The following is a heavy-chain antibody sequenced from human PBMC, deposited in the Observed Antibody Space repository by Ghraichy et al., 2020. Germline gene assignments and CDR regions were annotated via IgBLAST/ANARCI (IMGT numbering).Heavy chain of an antibody. CDR1: GFSFRTYA. V-gene: IGHV3-23*05. CDR3: AKLEGQLIGLGFFDY. CDR2: VENDGSST. J-gene: IGHJ4*02. Sequence: GGSLRLSCAASGFSFRTYAMSWVRQAPGKGLEWVSTVENDGSSTYYAHSVKGRFTSFRDNSKNTLYLQMNSLRTEDTAVYYCAKLEGQLIGLGFFDYWGQGTGVTDSS. D-gene: IGHD3-10*01.